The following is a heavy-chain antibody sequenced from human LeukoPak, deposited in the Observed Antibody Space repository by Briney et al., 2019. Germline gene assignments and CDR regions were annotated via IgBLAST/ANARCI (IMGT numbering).Heavy chain of an antibody. CDR1: GGSISSYY. CDR2: IYYSGST. V-gene: IGHV4-59*01. Sequence: SETLSLTCTVSGGSISSYYWSWIRQPPGKGLEWIGYIYYSGSTNYNPPLKSRVTISVDTSKIQFSLKLSSVTAADTAVYYCARRWAAQFDYWGQGTLVTVSS. J-gene: IGHJ4*02. CDR3: ARRWAAQFDY. D-gene: IGHD4-23*01.